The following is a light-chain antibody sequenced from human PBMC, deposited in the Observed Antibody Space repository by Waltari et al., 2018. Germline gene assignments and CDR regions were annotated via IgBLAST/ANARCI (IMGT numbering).Light chain of an antibody. V-gene: IGLV2-23*01. Sequence: QSALTPPASVSGSPGPSITISCPGPSSDVGNSKLHSWYQQHPGKPPKLIIYEGFKRPSGVSDRFSGSQSANTASLTISGLQAEDEADYYCSLYSTTTDMFGGGTKVSVL. CDR2: EGF. J-gene: IGLJ3*02. CDR3: SLYSTTTDM. CDR1: SSDVGNSKL.